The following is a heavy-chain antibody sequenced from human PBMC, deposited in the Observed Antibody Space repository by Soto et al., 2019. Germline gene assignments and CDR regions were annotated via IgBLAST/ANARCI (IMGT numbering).Heavy chain of an antibody. CDR3: ARVSGSVVLRFLEWLKYNWFDP. D-gene: IGHD3-3*01. J-gene: IGHJ5*02. CDR2: INHSGST. V-gene: IGHV4-34*01. CDR1: GGSFSGYY. Sequence: SETLSLTCAVYGGSFSGYYWSWIRQPPGKGLEWIGEINHSGSTNYNPSLKSRVTISVDTSKNQFSLKLSSVTAADTAVYYCARVSGSVVLRFLEWLKYNWFDPWGQGTLVTVSS.